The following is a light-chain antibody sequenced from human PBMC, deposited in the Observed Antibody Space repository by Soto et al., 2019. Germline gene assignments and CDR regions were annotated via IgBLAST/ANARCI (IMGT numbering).Light chain of an antibody. Sequence: DIQMTQSPSTLSASVGDRVTITCRASQSISSWLAWYQQKPGKAPKVLIYKASSLESGVPSRFSGSGSGTEFTLTISSLQPDDFATYYCQQYHTYRKFGQGTKVEIK. V-gene: IGKV1-5*03. CDR1: QSISSW. CDR3: QQYHTYRK. CDR2: KAS. J-gene: IGKJ1*01.